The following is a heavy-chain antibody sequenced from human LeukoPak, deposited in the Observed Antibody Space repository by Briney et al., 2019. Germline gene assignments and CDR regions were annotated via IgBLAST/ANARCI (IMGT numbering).Heavy chain of an antibody. CDR3: ARGTYYDILTGLFFDY. Sequence: SVKVSCKASGGTFSSYAISWVRQAPGQGLEWMGRIIPILGIADYAQKFQGRVTITADKSTSTAYMELSSLRSEDTAVYYCARGTYYDILTGLFFDYWGQGTLVTVSS. CDR2: IIPILGIA. V-gene: IGHV1-69*04. CDR1: GGTFSSYA. J-gene: IGHJ4*02. D-gene: IGHD3-9*01.